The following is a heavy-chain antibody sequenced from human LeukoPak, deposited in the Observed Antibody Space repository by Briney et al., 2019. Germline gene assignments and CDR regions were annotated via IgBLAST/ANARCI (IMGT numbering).Heavy chain of an antibody. CDR2: IYPRDGST. CDR1: GYTFTSNY. CDR3: ARDQEGFDY. V-gene: IGHV1-46*01. Sequence: ASVKVSCKASGYTFTSNYIHWVRQAPGQGLEWMGMIYPRDGSTSYAQKFQGRVTVTRDTSTSTVRMELSGLRSEDTAVYYCARDQEGFDYWGQGTLVTVSS. J-gene: IGHJ4*02.